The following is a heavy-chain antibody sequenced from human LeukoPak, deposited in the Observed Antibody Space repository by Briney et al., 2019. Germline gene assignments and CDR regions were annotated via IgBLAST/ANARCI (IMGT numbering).Heavy chain of an antibody. Sequence: GGSLRLSCAVSEYSISTNDMSWVRQFPGGELEWLSIIYSGGSKFYAASVKGRFTISRDISENTLHLEMNSLRAEDTAVYYCASLRQGWWYFAFCSRGTLVTVSS. V-gene: IGHV3-53*01. D-gene: IGHD5/OR15-5a*01. J-gene: IGHJ2*01. CDR1: EYSISTND. CDR3: ASLRQGWWYFAF. CDR2: IYSGGSK.